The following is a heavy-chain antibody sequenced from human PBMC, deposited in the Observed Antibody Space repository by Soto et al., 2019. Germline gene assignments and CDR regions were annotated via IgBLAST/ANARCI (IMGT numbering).Heavy chain of an antibody. V-gene: IGHV3-15*07. Sequence: PGGSLRLSCAASGFTFSDAWINWVRQAPGKGLEWVGRIKSKTDGGTTDFAAPVKGRFAISRDDSKNMVYLQMNSLKTEDTAVFYFPTYSFFTMILVRFDLGALGTLATVSS. CDR3: PTYSFFTMILVRFDL. CDR1: GFTFSDAW. D-gene: IGHD3-22*01. CDR2: IKSKTDGGTT. J-gene: IGHJ4*02.